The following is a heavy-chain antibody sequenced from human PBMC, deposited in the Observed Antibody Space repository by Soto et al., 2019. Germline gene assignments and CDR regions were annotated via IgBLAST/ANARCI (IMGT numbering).Heavy chain of an antibody. J-gene: IGHJ4*02. Sequence: GGSLRLSCAASGITFSSYGMSWVRQAPGKGLEWVSGISDSGGSTYYADSVKGRFTISRDNSKNTLYLQMNSLRAEDTAVYYCAKADYGDYGFDYWGQGTLVTVAS. D-gene: IGHD4-17*01. CDR3: AKADYGDYGFDY. CDR1: GITFSSYG. CDR2: ISDSGGST. V-gene: IGHV3-23*01.